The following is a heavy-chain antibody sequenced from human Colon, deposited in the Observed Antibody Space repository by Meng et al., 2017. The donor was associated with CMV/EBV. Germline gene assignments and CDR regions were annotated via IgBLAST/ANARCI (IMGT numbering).Heavy chain of an antibody. CDR3: AREEDSSSSGGFDY. D-gene: IGHD6-6*01. CDR1: GFTFSSYS. CDR2: ISSSSYI. J-gene: IGHJ4*02. V-gene: IGHV3-21*01. Sequence: GGSLRLSCAASGFTFSSYSMNWVRQAPGKGLEWVSSISSSSYIYYADSVKGRFTISRDNAKNSLYLQMNSLRAEDTAVYYCAREEDSSSSGGFDYWGQGTLVTVSS.